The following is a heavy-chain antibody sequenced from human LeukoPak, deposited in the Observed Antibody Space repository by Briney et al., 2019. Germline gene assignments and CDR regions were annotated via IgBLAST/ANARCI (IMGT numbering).Heavy chain of an antibody. CDR3: AKCALGDYVGPHDF. J-gene: IGHJ4*02. D-gene: IGHD4-17*01. CDR1: GFTFSSYA. CDR2: ISGSGGSR. Sequence: GGSLRLSCAASGFTFSSYAMTWVRQAPGRGLQWVSTISGSGGSRHYADSVKGRSIVSRDTSKNTVFLQMNSLTAEDAAVYYCAKCALGDYVGPHDFWGQGTLVTVSS. V-gene: IGHV3-23*01.